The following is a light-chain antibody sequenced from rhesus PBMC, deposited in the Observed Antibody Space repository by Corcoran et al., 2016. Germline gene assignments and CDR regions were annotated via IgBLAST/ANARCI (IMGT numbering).Light chain of an antibody. V-gene: IGKV3-10*01. CDR2: GAS. J-gene: IGKJ1*01. CDR1: QSVNTF. CDR3: FQHTSGWT. Sequence: IVMTQSPATLPLSPGERVTLYCRASQSVNTFLAWYHQKPGQAPRLLIYGASSRATGIPDRFSGRGSETDFTLTISNLEPEVVGVYHCFQHTSGWTFGQGTKVDI.